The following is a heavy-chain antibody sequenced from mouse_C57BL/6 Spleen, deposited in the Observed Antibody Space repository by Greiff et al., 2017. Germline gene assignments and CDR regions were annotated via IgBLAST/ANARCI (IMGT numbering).Heavy chain of an antibody. D-gene: IGHD2-5*01. CDR2: IDPSDSYT. CDR1: GYTFTSYW. V-gene: IGHV1-69*01. CDR3: ARSEYGYSNYDYFDS. Sequence: QVQLKQPGAELVMPGASVKLSCKASGYTFTSYWMHWVKQRPGQGLEWIGEIDPSDSYTNYNGKFKGKATLTADKSSSTAYMQLSSLTSEDSAVYFCARSEYGYSNYDYFDSWGQSTTLTDSS. J-gene: IGHJ2*01.